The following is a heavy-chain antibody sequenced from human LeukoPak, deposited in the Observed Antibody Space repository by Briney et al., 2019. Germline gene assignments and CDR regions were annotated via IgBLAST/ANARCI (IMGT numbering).Heavy chain of an antibody. CDR1: GGSMSNYY. J-gene: IGHJ4*02. V-gene: IGHV4-59*08. CDR3: ARLVTIFGVVIKLYYFDY. D-gene: IGHD3-3*01. Sequence: PSETLSLTCTVSGGSMSNYYWSWIRQPPGKGLEWIGYMHYSGTTKYNPSLESRITMSLDTSKSQFSLKLSSVTAADTAVYYCARLVTIFGVVIKLYYFDYWGQGTLVTVSS. CDR2: MHYSGTT.